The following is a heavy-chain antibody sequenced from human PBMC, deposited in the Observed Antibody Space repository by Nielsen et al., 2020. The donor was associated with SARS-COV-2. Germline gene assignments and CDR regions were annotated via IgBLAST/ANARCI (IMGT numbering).Heavy chain of an antibody. CDR3: ASPAGGYRYGLNYHYYGMDV. CDR1: GGTLSSYA. CDR2: IIPILGIV. V-gene: IGHV1-69*04. J-gene: IGHJ6*02. D-gene: IGHD5-18*01. Sequence: SVKVSCKASGGTLSSYAFSWVRQAPGQGLEWMGRIIPILGIVNYAQKLQGRVTITADKSTSTAYMELRSLRSEDTAVYYCASPAGGYRYGLNYHYYGMDVWGQGTTVTVSS.